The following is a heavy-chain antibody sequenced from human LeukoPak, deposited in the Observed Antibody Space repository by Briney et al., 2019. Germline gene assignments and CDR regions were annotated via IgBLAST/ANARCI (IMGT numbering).Heavy chain of an antibody. J-gene: IGHJ6*02. CDR2: FGDSAGST. Sequence: GGSLRLSCAASGFNYGNYGMSWVRQAPGKGLEWVSTFGDSAGSTFYADSVRGRFTISRDMSKNTLYLQMNSLRAEDTAVYYCARDFWSGGYYYGMDVWGQGTTVTVSS. CDR1: GFNYGNYG. D-gene: IGHD3-3*01. CDR3: ARDFWSGGYYYGMDV. V-gene: IGHV3-23*01.